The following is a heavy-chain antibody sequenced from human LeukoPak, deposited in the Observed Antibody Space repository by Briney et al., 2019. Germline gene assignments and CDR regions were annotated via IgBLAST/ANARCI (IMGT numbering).Heavy chain of an antibody. Sequence: GGSLRLSCAAAGFMLSSFEINWVRQAPGQGLQWLSYISTTGSTIYYADSVKGRFTISRDNAKKSLHLQMNSLGAEDTAVYYCARGGPDGMDVWGQGTTVTVSS. CDR3: ARGGPDGMDV. D-gene: IGHD1-26*01. V-gene: IGHV3-48*03. J-gene: IGHJ6*02. CDR2: ISTTGSTI. CDR1: GFMLSSFE.